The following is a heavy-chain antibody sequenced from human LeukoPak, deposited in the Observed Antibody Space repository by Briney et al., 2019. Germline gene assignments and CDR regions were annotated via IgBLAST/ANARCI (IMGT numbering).Heavy chain of an antibody. CDR2: IYHSGST. CDR1: GYSISSGYY. Sequence: SETLSLTCTVSGYSISSGYYWGWIRQPPGKGLEWIGSIYHSGSTYYNPSLKSRVTISVDTSKNQFSLKLSSVTAADTAVYYCARELAAAGHSFDYWGQGTLVTVSS. V-gene: IGHV4-38-2*02. D-gene: IGHD6-13*01. J-gene: IGHJ4*02. CDR3: ARELAAAGHSFDY.